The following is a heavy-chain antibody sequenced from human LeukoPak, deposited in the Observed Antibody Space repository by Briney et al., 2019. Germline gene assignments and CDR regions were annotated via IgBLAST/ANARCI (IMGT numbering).Heavy chain of an antibody. D-gene: IGHD6-13*01. CDR3: ARDPFSSTWGKLRFDP. Sequence: GGSLRLSCAASGFTFSSYDMHWVRQATGKGLEWVSAIGTAGDTYYPGSVKGRFTISRENAKNSLYLQMNSLRAGDTAVYYCARDPFSSTWGKLRFDPWGQGTLVTVSS. J-gene: IGHJ5*02. CDR2: IGTAGDT. CDR1: GFTFSSYD. V-gene: IGHV3-13*01.